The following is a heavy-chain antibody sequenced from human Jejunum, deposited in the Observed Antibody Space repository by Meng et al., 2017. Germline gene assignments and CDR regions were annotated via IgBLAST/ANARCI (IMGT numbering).Heavy chain of an antibody. CDR1: GYIFIAYA. Sequence: VQLVQSGAEVENPGASVKIYGRASGYIFIAYAIHWVRQAPGQTLEWMGWINGAKGNTKYSQRFLDSVSLTRDTSANTAYMELSRLRSEDTPMYYCARINGYDYGPVLDYWGQGTLVTVSS. V-gene: IGHV1-3*01. J-gene: IGHJ4*02. CDR3: ARINGYDYGPVLDY. D-gene: IGHD5-12*01. CDR2: INGAKGNT.